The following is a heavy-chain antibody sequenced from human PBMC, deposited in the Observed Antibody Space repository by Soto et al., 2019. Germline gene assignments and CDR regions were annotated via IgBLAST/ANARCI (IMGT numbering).Heavy chain of an antibody. CDR2: IYYSGST. Sequence: QVQLQEPGPGLVKPSQTLSLTCTVPGGSISSGGYYWSWFRQHPGKGLEWIGYIYYSGSTYYNPSLKSRVTISVDTSKNQFSLKLSSVTAADTAVYYCARGGIAAAAPPDYWGQGTLVTVSS. D-gene: IGHD6-13*01. J-gene: IGHJ4*02. V-gene: IGHV4-31*03. CDR1: GGSISSGGYY. CDR3: ARGGIAAAAPPDY.